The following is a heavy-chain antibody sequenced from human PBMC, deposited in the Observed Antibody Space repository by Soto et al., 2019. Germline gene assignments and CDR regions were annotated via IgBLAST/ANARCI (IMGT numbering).Heavy chain of an antibody. CDR2: IYYSGST. J-gene: IGHJ4*02. CDR3: ASLGGNIVVVPAADYFDY. CDR1: GGSISSSSYY. V-gene: IGHV4-39*01. Sequence: SETLSLTCTVSGGSISSSSYYWGWIRQPPGKGLEWIGSIYYSGSTYYNPSLKSRVTISVGTSKNQFSLKLSSVTAADTAVYYCASLGGNIVVVPAADYFDYWGQGTLVTVSS. D-gene: IGHD2-2*01.